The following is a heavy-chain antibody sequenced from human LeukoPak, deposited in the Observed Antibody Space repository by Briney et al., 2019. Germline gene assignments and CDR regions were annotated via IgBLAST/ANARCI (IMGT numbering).Heavy chain of an antibody. J-gene: IGHJ4*02. D-gene: IGHD5-18*01. V-gene: IGHV4-30-4*01. CDR3: AGRLSPYSYGKGGAYFDY. CDR1: GGSISSGDYY. Sequence: SETLSLTCTVSGGSISSGDYYWSWIRQPPGRGLEWIGYIYYSGSTYYNPSLKSRVTISVDRSKNQFSLKLSSVTAADTAVYYCAGRLSPYSYGKGGAYFDYWGQGTLVTVSS. CDR2: IYYSGST.